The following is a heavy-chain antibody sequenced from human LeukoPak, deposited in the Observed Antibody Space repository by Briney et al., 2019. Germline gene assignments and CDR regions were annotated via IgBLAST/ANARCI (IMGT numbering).Heavy chain of an antibody. D-gene: IGHD4/OR15-4a*01. CDR1: GFSVSSNY. V-gene: IGHV3-66*01. CDR3: ARDSYGDTEAVRWFDP. CDR2: LYRGGDT. J-gene: IGHJ5*02. Sequence: GGSLRLSCAVSGFSVSSNYMSWVRQAPGKGLEWVAVLYRGGDTYYADSVKGRITISRDNSKNTLYLQMNSLRAEDTAVYYCARDSYGDTEAVRWFDPWGQGTLVTVSS.